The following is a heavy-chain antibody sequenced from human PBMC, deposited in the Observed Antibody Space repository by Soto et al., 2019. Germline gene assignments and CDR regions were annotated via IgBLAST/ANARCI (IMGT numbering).Heavy chain of an antibody. V-gene: IGHV3-23*01. Sequence: GSLRLSCAASGFTFSSYAMSWVRQAPGKGLEWVSSISGSDDSTYYADSVKGRFTISRDNSKNTLYLQMNSLRAEDTAVYYCARDQSPYQLLSPNWFDPWGQGTLVTVPQ. D-gene: IGHD2-2*01. CDR1: GFTFSSYA. CDR3: ARDQSPYQLLSPNWFDP. CDR2: ISGSDDST. J-gene: IGHJ5*02.